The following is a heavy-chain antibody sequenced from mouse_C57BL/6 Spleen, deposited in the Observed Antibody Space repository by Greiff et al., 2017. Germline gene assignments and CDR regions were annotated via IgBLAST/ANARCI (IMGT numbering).Heavy chain of an antibody. J-gene: IGHJ3*01. D-gene: IGHD1-1*01. CDR2: INPNYGTT. CDR3: ALGSSYEGWFAY. CDR1: GYSFTDYN. Sequence: VQLKESGPELVKPGASVKISCKASGYSFTDYNMNWVKQSNGKSLEWIGVINPNYGTTSYNQKFKGKATLTVDQSSSTAYMQLNSLTSEDSAVYYCALGSSYEGWFAYWGQGTLVTVSA. V-gene: IGHV1-39*01.